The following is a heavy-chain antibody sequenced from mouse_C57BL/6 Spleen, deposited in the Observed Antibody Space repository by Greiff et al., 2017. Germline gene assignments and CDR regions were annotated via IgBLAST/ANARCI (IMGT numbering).Heavy chain of an antibody. CDR3: ARPYGSSYGYFDV. CDR1: GYTFTSYW. Sequence: QVQLQQPGAELVMPGASVKLSCKASGYTFTSYWMHWVKQRPGQGLEWIGEIDPSDSYTNYNQKFKGKSTLTVDKSSSPAYMQLSSLTSEDSAVYYCARPYGSSYGYFDVWGTGTTVTVSS. V-gene: IGHV1-69*01. J-gene: IGHJ1*03. D-gene: IGHD1-1*01. CDR2: IDPSDSYT.